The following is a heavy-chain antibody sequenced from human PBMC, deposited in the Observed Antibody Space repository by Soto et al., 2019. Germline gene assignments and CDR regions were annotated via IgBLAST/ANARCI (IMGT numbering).Heavy chain of an antibody. CDR3: VKDKGIRGEKYYFDY. CDR2: ISNDGLNK. V-gene: IGHV3-30*18. CDR1: GFSFITYN. J-gene: IGHJ4*02. D-gene: IGHD1-20*01. Sequence: QVQLVESGGGVVHPGRSLRLSCAASGFSFITYNMHWVRKAPGKGLEWVAFISNDGLNKYYADSVKGRFTISRDNSKNTLYLHMSSLRTEDTAVYYCVKDKGIRGEKYYFDYWGQGTLVTVSS.